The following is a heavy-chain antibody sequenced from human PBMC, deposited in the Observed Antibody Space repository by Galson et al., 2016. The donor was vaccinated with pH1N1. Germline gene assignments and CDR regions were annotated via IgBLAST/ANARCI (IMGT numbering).Heavy chain of an antibody. Sequence: SLRLSCAASGFSFSSYAMTWVRQAPGKGLEWVASINDGGGDTYYADSVQGRFTISIDNSKNTVSLQMNSLRAEDTAVFYCARSSDVTAYYGLDVWGQGTTVSVSS. D-gene: IGHD6-6*01. CDR3: ARSSDVTAYYGLDV. J-gene: IGHJ6*02. V-gene: IGHV3-23*01. CDR1: GFSFSSYA. CDR2: INDGGGDT.